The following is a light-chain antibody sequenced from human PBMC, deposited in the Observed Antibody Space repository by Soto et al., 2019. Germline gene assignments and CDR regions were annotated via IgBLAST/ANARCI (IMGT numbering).Light chain of an antibody. Sequence: EIVLTQSPATQSLSPGERATLSCRASQSVSSYLAWYQQKPGQAPRLLIYDASNRATGIPARFSGSGSGTDFTLTISSLEPEDFAVYYCQQRSNWPPSWTFGQGTKVDI. CDR2: DAS. V-gene: IGKV3-11*01. J-gene: IGKJ1*01. CDR1: QSVSSY. CDR3: QQRSNWPPSWT.